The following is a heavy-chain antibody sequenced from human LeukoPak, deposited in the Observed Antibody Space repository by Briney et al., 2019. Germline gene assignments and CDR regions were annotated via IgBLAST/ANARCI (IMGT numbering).Heavy chain of an antibody. CDR3: ARGAFHSRWEILREDAFDI. D-gene: IGHD1-26*01. V-gene: IGHV1-46*01. Sequence: ASVKVSCKASGYTFTSYYMHWVRQAPGQGLEWMGMINPSGGSTSYAQKFQGRVTMTRDMSTSTVYMELSSLRSEDTAVYYCARGAFHSRWEILREDAFDIWGQGTMVTVSS. CDR2: INPSGGST. J-gene: IGHJ3*02. CDR1: GYTFTSYY.